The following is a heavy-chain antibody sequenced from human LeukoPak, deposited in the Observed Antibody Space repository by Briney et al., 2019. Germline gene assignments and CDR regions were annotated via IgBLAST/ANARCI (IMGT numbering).Heavy chain of an antibody. V-gene: IGHV3-21*01. J-gene: IGHJ6*03. CDR1: GFTFSSYN. D-gene: IGHD1-26*01. CDR2: ITSGSSYI. CDR3: ARDPYSGSYGNYYYYFMDV. Sequence: SGGSLRLSCAASGFTFSSYNTNWVRQAPGKGLEWVASITSGSSYIYYADSVKGRFNISRDNAKNSLYVQMNSLRAEDTAVYYCARDPYSGSYGNYYYYFMDVWGKGTTVTISS.